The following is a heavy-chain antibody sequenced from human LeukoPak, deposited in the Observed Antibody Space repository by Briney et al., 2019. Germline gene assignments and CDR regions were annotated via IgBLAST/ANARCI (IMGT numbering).Heavy chain of an antibody. D-gene: IGHD3-10*01. Sequence: PGGSLRLSCAASGFTFSNFAMDWVRQTPGKGLEWVSRINCDGSSTNYADSVKGRFTISRDNAKNTLYLQMTSLRAEDTAVYYCARTRPLWFGDAFDIWGQGTMVTVSS. J-gene: IGHJ3*02. CDR1: GFTFSNFA. V-gene: IGHV3-74*01. CDR2: INCDGSST. CDR3: ARTRPLWFGDAFDI.